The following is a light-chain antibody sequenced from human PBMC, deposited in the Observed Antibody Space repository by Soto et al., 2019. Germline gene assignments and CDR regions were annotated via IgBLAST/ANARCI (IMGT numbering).Light chain of an antibody. J-gene: IGKJ1*01. Sequence: EMALTQWPGTLSLSPGERATLSCRASQSVSSSYLAWYQQKPGQAPRLLIYGASSRATGIPDRFSGSGSGTDFTLTISRLEPEDFAVYYCQQYGSSRTWTFGQGTKVDIK. CDR2: GAS. V-gene: IGKV3-20*01. CDR1: QSVSSSY. CDR3: QQYGSSRTWT.